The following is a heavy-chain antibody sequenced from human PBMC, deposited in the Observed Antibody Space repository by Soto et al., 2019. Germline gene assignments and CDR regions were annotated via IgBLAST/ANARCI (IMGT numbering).Heavy chain of an antibody. CDR2: IYTSGST. J-gene: IGHJ6*02. CDR1: GGSISSYY. Sequence: ASETLSLTCTVSGGSISSYYCIWSRHPSFKGLEWIGRIYTSGSTNYNPSLKSRVTMSVDTSKNQFSLKLSSVTAADTAVYYCARAGDFWSGNYYYGMDVWGQGTTVTSP. D-gene: IGHD3-3*01. V-gene: IGHV4-4*07. CDR3: ARAGDFWSGNYYYGMDV.